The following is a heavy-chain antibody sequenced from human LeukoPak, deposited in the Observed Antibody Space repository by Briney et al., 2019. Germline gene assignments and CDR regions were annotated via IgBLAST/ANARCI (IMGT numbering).Heavy chain of an antibody. D-gene: IGHD2-2*01. V-gene: IGHV4-34*01. CDR3: AIRYCSSASCYRPAFDI. CDR1: GGSFSGYY. Sequence: SETLSLTCTVSGGSFSGYYWSWIRQPPGKGLEWIGEINHSGSTNYNPSLKSGVTISVDTSKNQFSLKLSSLPAADTAVYYCAIRYCSSASCYRPAFDIWGQGTMVTVSS. CDR2: INHSGST. J-gene: IGHJ3*02.